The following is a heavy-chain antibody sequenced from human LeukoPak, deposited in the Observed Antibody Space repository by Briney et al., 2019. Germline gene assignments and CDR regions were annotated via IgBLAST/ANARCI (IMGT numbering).Heavy chain of an antibody. CDR1: GGSFSGYY. J-gene: IGHJ6*02. Sequence: SETLSLTCAVYGGSFSGYYWSWIRQPPGKGLEWIGQIHYSGRADYNPSLKSRITMSADTSRNQISLKLSSVTAADTAIYYCVRFGVNYDMDVWGQGTTVTVFS. V-gene: IGHV4-34*10. D-gene: IGHD3-16*01. CDR3: VRFGVNYDMDV. CDR2: IHYSGRA.